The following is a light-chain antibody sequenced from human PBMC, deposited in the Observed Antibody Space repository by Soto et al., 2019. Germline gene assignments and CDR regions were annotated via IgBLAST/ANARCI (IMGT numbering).Light chain of an antibody. J-gene: IGKJ1*01. V-gene: IGKV1-6*01. Sequence: IQLTQSPSFLSASVGDGVTITCRASQDISSYLAWYQQKPGKAPKLLIYAASSLQSGVPSRFSGSGSGTDFTLTISSLQPEDFATYYCLQDYNYPLTFGQGTKVDIK. CDR2: AAS. CDR3: LQDYNYPLT. CDR1: QDISSY.